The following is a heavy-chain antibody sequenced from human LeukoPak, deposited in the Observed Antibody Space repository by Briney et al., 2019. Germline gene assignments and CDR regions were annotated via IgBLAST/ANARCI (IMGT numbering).Heavy chain of an antibody. V-gene: IGHV4-38-2*01. Sequence: SETLSLTCDVSGHPISSAFYWGWIRQPPGKGLEWIATIYHSGKTYYSPSLRSRITASKDASRNQLSLNLSSVTAADTAVYYCAGQTDISFYYYIDAWGRGTTVTTSS. CDR3: AGQTDISFYYYIDA. CDR1: GHPISSAFY. J-gene: IGHJ6*03. CDR2: IYHSGKT. D-gene: IGHD3-3*02.